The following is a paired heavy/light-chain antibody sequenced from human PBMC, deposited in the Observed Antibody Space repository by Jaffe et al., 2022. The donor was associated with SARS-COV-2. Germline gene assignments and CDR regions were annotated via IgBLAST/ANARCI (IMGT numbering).Heavy chain of an antibody. Sequence: EVQLVESGGGLVQPGGSLRLSCAASGFTFSSYSMNWVRQAPGKGLEWVSYISSSSSTIYYADSVKGRFTISRDNAKNSLYLQMNSLRDEDTAVYYCARDADYDFWSGYYNPPFDYWGQGTLVTVSS. CDR2: ISSSSSTI. CDR3: ARDADYDFWSGYYNPPFDY. CDR1: GFTFSSYS. D-gene: IGHD3-3*01. V-gene: IGHV3-48*02. J-gene: IGHJ4*02.
Light chain of an antibody. CDR1: QSLVHSDGNTY. J-gene: IGKJ4*01. V-gene: IGKV2-24*01. CDR2: KIS. CDR3: MQATQFPRT. Sequence: DIVMTQTPLSSPVTLGQPASISCRSSQSLVHSDGNTYLSWLQQRPGQPPRLLIYKISNRFSGVPDRFSGSGAGTDFTLKISRVEAEDVGVYYCMQATQFPRTFGGGTKVEIK.